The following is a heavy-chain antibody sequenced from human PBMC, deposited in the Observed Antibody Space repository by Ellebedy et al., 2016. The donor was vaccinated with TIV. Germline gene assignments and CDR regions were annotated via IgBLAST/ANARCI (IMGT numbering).Heavy chain of an antibody. Sequence: GESLKISCAGSGFTLSDYFMSWVRQAPGKGLEWVSVIFSAADGGETHYADSVKGRFTISRDSSKNTLYLQMNSLRAEDTAVYYCARDAAGNGGKLDYWGQGALVTVSS. J-gene: IGHJ4*02. CDR1: GFTLSDYF. D-gene: IGHD4-23*01. CDR2: IFSAADGGET. V-gene: IGHV3-53*01. CDR3: ARDAAGNGGKLDY.